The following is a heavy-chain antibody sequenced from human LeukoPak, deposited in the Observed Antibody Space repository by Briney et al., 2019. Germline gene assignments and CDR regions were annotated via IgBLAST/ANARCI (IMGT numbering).Heavy chain of an antibody. V-gene: IGHV1-69*13. CDR3: ARERRARAFDI. CDR2: IIPIFGTA. CDR1: GYTFTSYG. Sequence: ASVKVSCKASGYTFTSYGISWVRQAPGQGLEWMGGIIPIFGTANYAQKFQGRVTITADESTSTAYMELSSLRSEDTAVYYCARERRARAFDIWGQGTMVTVSS. J-gene: IGHJ3*02.